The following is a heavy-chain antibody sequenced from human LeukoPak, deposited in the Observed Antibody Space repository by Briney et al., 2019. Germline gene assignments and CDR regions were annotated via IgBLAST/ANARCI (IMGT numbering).Heavy chain of an antibody. Sequence: PSETLSLTCAVSDYSISSAYYWGWIRQPPGKGLEWIGSIYHSGSTYYNPSLKSRVTLSLETSKNQFSLKVTSVTAADTAVYYCAGNVDTAMVTFDSWGQGTLVTVSS. CDR3: AGNVDTAMVTFDS. V-gene: IGHV4-38-2*01. J-gene: IGHJ4*02. CDR1: DYSISSAYY. CDR2: IYHSGST. D-gene: IGHD5-18*01.